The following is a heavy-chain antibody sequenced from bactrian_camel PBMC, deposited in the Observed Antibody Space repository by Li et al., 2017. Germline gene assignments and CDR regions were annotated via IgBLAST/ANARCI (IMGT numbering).Heavy chain of an antibody. V-gene: IGHV3-2*01. Sequence: HVQLVESGGGLVQPGGSLRLSCAASGPTFGNHWMYWVRQAPGKGLEWVSSIYSPGSKTYYIDSVKGRFTISRDNDKNTLYLRLNVLKTEDTAMYYCVGGPDGGSWYGTGPWGQGTQVTVS. D-gene: IGHD6*01. CDR1: GPTFGNHW. CDR2: IYSPGSKT. J-gene: IGHJ6*01. CDR3: VGGPDGGSWYGTGP.